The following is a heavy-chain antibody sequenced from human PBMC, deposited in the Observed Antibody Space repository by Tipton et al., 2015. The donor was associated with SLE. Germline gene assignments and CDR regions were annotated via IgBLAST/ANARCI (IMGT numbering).Heavy chain of an antibody. CDR3: ARGLPEGYSLH. CDR1: GFTFNDYY. CDR2: ISSSGSTI. V-gene: IGHV3-11*01. Sequence: GSLRLSCAVSGFTFNDYYMSWIRQAPGKGLEWVSHISSSGSTIYYADSVKGRFTISRDNAKNSLYLQMNSLRAEDTAVYYCARGLPEGYSLHWGQGALVTVSS. J-gene: IGHJ1*01.